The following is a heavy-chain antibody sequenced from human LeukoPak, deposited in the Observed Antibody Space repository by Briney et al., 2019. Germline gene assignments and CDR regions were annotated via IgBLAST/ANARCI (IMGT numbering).Heavy chain of an antibody. D-gene: IGHD3-10*01. CDR2: IIPIFGTA. J-gene: IGHJ6*03. CDR3: ARDSSGYGSGPYYMDV. V-gene: IGHV1-69*13. CDR1: GGTFSSYA. Sequence: GASVKVSCKASGGTFSSYAISWVRQAPGQGLEWMGGIIPIFGTANYAQKFQGRVTITADESTSTAYMELSSLRSEDTAVYYCARDSSGYGSGPYYMDVWGKGTTVTISS.